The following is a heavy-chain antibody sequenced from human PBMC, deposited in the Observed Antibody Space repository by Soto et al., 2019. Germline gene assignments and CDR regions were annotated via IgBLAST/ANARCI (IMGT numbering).Heavy chain of an antibody. D-gene: IGHD6-19*01. V-gene: IGHV3-23*01. Sequence: EVQLLDSGGGLVQPGGSLRLSCAASGFTFSSYAMSWVRQAPGKGLEWVSVISGSGGSTYYADSVKGRSTISRDNSKNTLYLQMNSLRAEDTAVYYCARRSSGWYFDYWGQGTLVTVSS. CDR3: ARRSSGWYFDY. CDR2: ISGSGGST. CDR1: GFTFSSYA. J-gene: IGHJ4*02.